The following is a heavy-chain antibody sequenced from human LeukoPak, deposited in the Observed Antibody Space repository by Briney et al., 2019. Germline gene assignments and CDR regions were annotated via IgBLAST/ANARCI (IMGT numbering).Heavy chain of an antibody. D-gene: IGHD3-3*01. CDR1: GFTFSNAW. J-gene: IGHJ5*02. CDR3: AKDVRPQRITIFGVATNWFDP. V-gene: IGHV3-23*01. CDR2: ISGSGGST. Sequence: ETGGSLRLSCAASGFTFSNAWMSWVRQAPGKGLEWVSAISGSGGSTYYADSVKGRFTISRDNSKNTLYLQMNSLRAEDTAVYYCAKDVRPQRITIFGVATNWFDPWGQGTLVTVSS.